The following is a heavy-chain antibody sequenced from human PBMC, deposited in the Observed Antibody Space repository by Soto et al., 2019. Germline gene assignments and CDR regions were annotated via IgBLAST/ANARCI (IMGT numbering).Heavy chain of an antibody. Sequence: EVYLVESGGGLVQPGASLRLSCAASGFTFSSYWMTWVRHAPGKGLEWVANINQDGSEKYYVDSVRGRFSISRDNAKNSLSLQMSSLRAEDTAGYYCAKDLTYYGSAPGSDYNPISKAYWGHGTLVTVSS. CDR1: GFTFSSYW. CDR2: INQDGSEK. V-gene: IGHV3-7*01. CDR3: AKDLTYYGSAPGSDYNPISKAY. J-gene: IGHJ4*01. D-gene: IGHD3-10*01.